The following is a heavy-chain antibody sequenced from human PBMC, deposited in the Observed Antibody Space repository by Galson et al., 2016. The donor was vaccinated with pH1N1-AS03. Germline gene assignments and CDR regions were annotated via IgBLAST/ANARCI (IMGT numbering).Heavy chain of an antibody. D-gene: IGHD6-19*01. CDR3: ARETVVGTGFEY. Sequence: SLRLSCAASGFPFIAYAMNWVRQAPGKGLEWLSYISSSGRTIYYADSVKGRFTISRDNAKNSVDLQMNSLRAEDSAVYYCARETVVGTGFEYWGQGTLVTVSS. CDR2: ISSSGRTI. J-gene: IGHJ4*02. V-gene: IGHV3-11*04. CDR1: GFPFIAYA.